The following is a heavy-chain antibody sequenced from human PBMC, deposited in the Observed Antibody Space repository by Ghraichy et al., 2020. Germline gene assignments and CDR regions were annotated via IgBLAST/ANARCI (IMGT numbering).Heavy chain of an antibody. V-gene: IGHV3-30*02. CDR2: IRYDGSNK. CDR1: GFTFSSYG. J-gene: IGHJ3*02. Sequence: GESLNISCAASGFTFSSYGMHWVRQAPGKGLEWVAFIRYDGSNKYYADSVKGRFTISRDNSKNTLYLQMNSLRAEDTAVYYCAKDAVSDIVVVVGDEAGAFDIWGQGTMVTVSS. CDR3: AKDAVSDIVVVVGDEAGAFDI. D-gene: IGHD2-15*01.